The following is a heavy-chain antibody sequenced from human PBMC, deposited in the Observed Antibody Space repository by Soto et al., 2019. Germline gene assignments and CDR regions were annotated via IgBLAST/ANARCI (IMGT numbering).Heavy chain of an antibody. CDR1: GFTFSSYR. J-gene: IGHJ5*02. CDR3: ARDLRYCSSASCYTRWIDA. D-gene: IGHD2-2*02. CDR2: IKQDGSEK. Sequence: GGSLRLSCAASGFTFSSYRMSWARQAPGKGLEWVANIKQDGSEKSYVDSVKGRFTISRDNAKNSLYLQMNSLRAEDTAVYYCARDLRYCSSASCYTRWIDAWGQGTLVTVSS. V-gene: IGHV3-7*01.